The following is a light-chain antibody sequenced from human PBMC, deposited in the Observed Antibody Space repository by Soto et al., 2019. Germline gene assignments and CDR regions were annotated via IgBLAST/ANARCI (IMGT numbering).Light chain of an antibody. Sequence: EIVLTQSPGTLSLSPGERATLSCRFSQSVSSSYLAWYQHKPGQAPRLLIYDVSSRATGIPDRFSGSGSGTDFTLTISRLEPEDFAVYYCQQYGSSPTFGQGTKVEIK. J-gene: IGKJ1*01. CDR2: DVS. CDR1: QSVSSSY. CDR3: QQYGSSPT. V-gene: IGKV3-20*01.